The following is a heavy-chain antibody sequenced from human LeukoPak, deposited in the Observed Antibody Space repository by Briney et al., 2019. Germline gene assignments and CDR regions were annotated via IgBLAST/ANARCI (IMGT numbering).Heavy chain of an antibody. Sequence: GGSLRLSCAASGFTFSSYSMMWVRQAPGKGLEGVSSISSSSSYIYYADSVKGRFTISRDNAKNSLYLQMNSLRAEDTAVYYCARVEETLTTAAIIRKYDYNYYYMDVWGKGTTVTVSS. V-gene: IGHV3-21*01. CDR1: GFTFSSYS. CDR2: ISSSSSYI. J-gene: IGHJ6*03. D-gene: IGHD4-11*01. CDR3: ARVEETLTTAAIIRKYDYNYYYMDV.